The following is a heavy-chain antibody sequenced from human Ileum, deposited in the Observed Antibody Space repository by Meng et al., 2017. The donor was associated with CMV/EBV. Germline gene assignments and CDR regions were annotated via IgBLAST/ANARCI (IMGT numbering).Heavy chain of an antibody. D-gene: IGHD6-19*01. CDR2: IRNKANRDTT. J-gene: IGHJ4*02. CDR3: ARWTSGRCDY. V-gene: IGHV3-72*01. Sequence: SCAASGFTCSDHYMDWVRQAPGKGLEWVGRIRNKANRDTTEYAASVKGRFFISRDDSRNSLYLQMNSLKTEDTALYYCARWTSGRCDYWGQGTLVTVSS. CDR1: GFTCSDHY.